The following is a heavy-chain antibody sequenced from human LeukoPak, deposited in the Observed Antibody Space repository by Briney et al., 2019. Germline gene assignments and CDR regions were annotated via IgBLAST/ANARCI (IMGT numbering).Heavy chain of an antibody. D-gene: IGHD2-15*01. Sequence: ASVKVSCKASGYIFTNYGISWVRQAPGQGLEWMGWISVYNGDTNYAQKLQGRVTMTTDTSTSTAYMEVRSLRSDDTAVYYCASATLRCSGGSCYEMDVWGKGTTVTVSS. V-gene: IGHV1-18*01. CDR3: ASATLRCSGGSCYEMDV. CDR1: GYIFTNYG. J-gene: IGHJ6*04. CDR2: ISVYNGDT.